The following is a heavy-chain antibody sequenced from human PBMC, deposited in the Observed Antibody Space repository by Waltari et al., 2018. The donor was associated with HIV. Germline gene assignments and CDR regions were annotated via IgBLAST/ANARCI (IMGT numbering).Heavy chain of an antibody. CDR1: GFTVSTNS. V-gene: IGHV3-53*02. CDR2: IKGEWST. CDR3: ASRSRGGNSPLFYFDS. J-gene: IGHJ4*02. D-gene: IGHD2-21*02. Sequence: EVQLVETGGGLIQPGGSLRLSCAASGFTVSTNSMNWVRQAPGGGVEWGSVIKGEWSTYYADSVKVRDTISRDNSKNTLYLQMNNGRAEDTAVYYCASRSRGGNSPLFYFDSWGQGTLVTVSS.